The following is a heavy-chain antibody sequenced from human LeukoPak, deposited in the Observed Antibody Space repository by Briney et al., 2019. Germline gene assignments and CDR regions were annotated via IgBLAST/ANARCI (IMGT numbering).Heavy chain of an antibody. D-gene: IGHD6-19*01. Sequence: ASVKVSCKASGYTFTDYYMHWVRQAPGQGLEWMGWVSPNSGDTKYAQNFQGEVTMTRDTSISTAYMELNNLNSDDTAVYYCARGSPASGRFHFNYWGQGTLVTVSS. CDR3: ARGSPASGRFHFNY. CDR1: GYTFTDYY. V-gene: IGHV1-2*02. J-gene: IGHJ4*02. CDR2: VSPNSGDT.